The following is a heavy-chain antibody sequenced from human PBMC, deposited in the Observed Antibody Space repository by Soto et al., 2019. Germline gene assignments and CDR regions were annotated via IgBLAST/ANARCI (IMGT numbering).Heavy chain of an antibody. Sequence: QVQLVQSGAEVKKPGASVKVSCKASGYSFTSYAMHWVRQAPGQSLEWLGWINAGSGYTTYSQKLAGRVKLTGDTAATTDYMERRCLRSEDTAVYCCAGGLPGYFDNWGQGTLVTVSA. V-gene: IGHV1-3*01. CDR2: INAGSGYT. J-gene: IGHJ4*02. CDR3: AGGLPGYFDN. D-gene: IGHD4-17*01. CDR1: GYSFTSYA.